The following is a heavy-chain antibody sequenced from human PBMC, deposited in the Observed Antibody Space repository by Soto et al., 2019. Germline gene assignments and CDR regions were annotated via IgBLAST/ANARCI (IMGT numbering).Heavy chain of an antibody. J-gene: IGHJ4*01. CDR1: GYSFPNYW. D-gene: IGHD2-2*01. V-gene: IGHV5-51*01. CDR3: VREYTSSLTFDY. CDR2: IYPGDSDT. Sequence: GESLKISCEGSGYSFPNYWIGWVRQMPGKGLEWMGFIYPGDSDTKYNPSFQGQVTISVDKSLRTAYLQWSGLKASDTAMYYCVREYTSSLTFDYWGHGTLVTVSS.